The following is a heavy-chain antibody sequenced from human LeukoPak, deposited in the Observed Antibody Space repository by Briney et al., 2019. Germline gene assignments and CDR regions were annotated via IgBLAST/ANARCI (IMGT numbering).Heavy chain of an antibody. Sequence: GASVKVSCKASGYTFTSYDINWVRQATGQGLEWMGWMNPNSGNTGYAQKFQGRVTITADKSTSTAYMELSSLRSEDTAVYYCARSGRDGYNDYYYYGMDVWGQGTTVTVSS. CDR3: ARSGRDGYNDYYYYGMDV. CDR1: GYTFTSYD. J-gene: IGHJ6*02. CDR2: MNPNSGNT. D-gene: IGHD5-24*01. V-gene: IGHV1-8*01.